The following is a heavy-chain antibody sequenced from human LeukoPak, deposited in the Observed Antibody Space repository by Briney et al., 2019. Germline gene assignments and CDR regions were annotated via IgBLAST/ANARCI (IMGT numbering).Heavy chain of an antibody. D-gene: IGHD6-19*01. CDR2: IYPGDSDT. V-gene: IGHV5-51*01. Sequence: GESLKISCKGSGYSFTSYWIGWVRQMPGKGLEWMGIIYPGDSDTKYSPSFQGQVTISADKSISTADLQWSSLKASDTAMYYCARTGYTSGWYVGSFDYWGQGTLVTVSS. J-gene: IGHJ4*02. CDR1: GYSFTSYW. CDR3: ARTGYTSGWYVGSFDY.